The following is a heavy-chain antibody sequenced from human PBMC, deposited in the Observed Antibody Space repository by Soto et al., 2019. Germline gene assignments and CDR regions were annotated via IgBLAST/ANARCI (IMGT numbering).Heavy chain of an antibody. CDR1: GFTFSGSA. V-gene: IGHV3-73*01. CDR2: IRSKANSYAT. J-gene: IGHJ4*02. D-gene: IGHD2-15*01. Sequence: GGSLRLSCAASGFTFSGSAMHWVRQASGKGLEWVGRIRSKANSYATAYAASVKGRFTISRDDSKNTAYLQMNSLKTEDTAVYYCVPVLKEEYCSGGSCYTPFYYWGQGTLVTVSS. CDR3: VPVLKEEYCSGGSCYTPFYY.